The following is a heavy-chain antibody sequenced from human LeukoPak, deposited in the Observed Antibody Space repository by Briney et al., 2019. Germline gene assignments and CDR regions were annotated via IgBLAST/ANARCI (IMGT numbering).Heavy chain of an antibody. J-gene: IGHJ3*02. V-gene: IGHV1-18*01. CDR2: FSAYNGNT. CDR3: ARGGSRSRRGDDALDI. Sequence: ASVKVSCKASGYTFTNYATNWVRQAPGQGLEWMGWFSAYNGNTELAQKFQGRVTLATDASTSTAYVELRSLTSDDTAVYFCARGGSRSRRGDDALDIWGQGTMVTVSS. D-gene: IGHD3-10*01. CDR1: GYTFTNYA.